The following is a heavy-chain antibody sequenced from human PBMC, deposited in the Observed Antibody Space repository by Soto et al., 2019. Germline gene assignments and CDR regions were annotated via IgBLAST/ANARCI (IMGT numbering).Heavy chain of an antibody. D-gene: IGHD6-6*01. Sequence: QVQLQESGPGLVKPSETLSLTCTVSGGSIKSFYWSWIRQPPGKGLEWIGYIYYSGNTNYSPSLKSRVTISVDTSKNQFSLTLSSVTAADTAVYFCAMGGGQHVAHWYFDLWGRGTLVTVSS. CDR3: AMGGGQHVAHWYFDL. J-gene: IGHJ2*01. V-gene: IGHV4-59*01. CDR1: GGSIKSFY. CDR2: IYYSGNT.